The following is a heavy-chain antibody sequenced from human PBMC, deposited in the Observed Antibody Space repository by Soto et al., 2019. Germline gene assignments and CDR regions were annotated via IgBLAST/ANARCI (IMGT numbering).Heavy chain of an antibody. V-gene: IGHV5-10-1*01. CDR3: ASPKPIYGGKWDYYYYGMDV. J-gene: IGHJ6*02. CDR2: IDPSDSYT. D-gene: IGHD4-17*01. CDR1: GYSFTSYW. Sequence: GESLKISCKGSGYSFTSYWISWVRQMPGKGLEWMGRIDPSDSYTNYSPSFQGHVTISADKSISTAYLQWSSLKASDTAMYYCASPKPIYGGKWDYYYYGMDVWGQGTTVTVSS.